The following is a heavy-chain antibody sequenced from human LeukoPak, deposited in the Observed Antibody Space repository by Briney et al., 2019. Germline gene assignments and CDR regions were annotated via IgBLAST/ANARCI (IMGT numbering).Heavy chain of an antibody. J-gene: IGHJ6*02. Sequence: ASVKVSCKASGGTFSSYAISWVRQAPGQGLEWMGRIIPILGIANYAQKFQGRVTITADKSTSTAYMELSSLRSEDTAVYYCARDMEMATTDYYYYGMDVWGQGTTVTVSS. CDR1: GGTFSSYA. D-gene: IGHD5-24*01. CDR2: IIPILGIA. V-gene: IGHV1-69*04. CDR3: ARDMEMATTDYYYYGMDV.